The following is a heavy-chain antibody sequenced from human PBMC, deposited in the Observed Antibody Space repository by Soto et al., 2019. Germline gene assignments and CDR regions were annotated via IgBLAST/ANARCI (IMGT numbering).Heavy chain of an antibody. Sequence: GESLKISCQGSGYSFASYWIGRVRQMPGKDLEWMGIIYPGDSDTRYSPSFQGQVTISADKSLRTAYLQWNSLKASDSAMYYCARQDETSREDYYGMDVWGQGTTVTVSS. V-gene: IGHV5-51*01. CDR3: ARQDETSREDYYGMDV. CDR2: IYPGDSDT. CDR1: GYSFASYW. J-gene: IGHJ6*02.